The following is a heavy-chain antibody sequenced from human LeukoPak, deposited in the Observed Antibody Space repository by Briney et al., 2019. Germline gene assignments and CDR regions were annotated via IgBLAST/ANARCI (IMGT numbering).Heavy chain of an antibody. J-gene: IGHJ5*02. CDR1: GFTFSSYW. V-gene: IGHV3-74*01. Sequence: GGSLRLSCAASGFTFSSYWMHWVRQVPGKGLVWVSRISGDGTARNYADSVKGRFTISRDDAKNTVDLQMNSLRGEDTAVYYCVRGRGSYGWFDPWGQGTLVTVSS. CDR3: VRGRGSYGWFDP. CDR2: ISGDGTAR. D-gene: IGHD3-10*01.